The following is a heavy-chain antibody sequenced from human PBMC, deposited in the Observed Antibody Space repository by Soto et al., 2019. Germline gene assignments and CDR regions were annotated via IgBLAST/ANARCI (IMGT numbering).Heavy chain of an antibody. CDR3: ARDNLSRGSKDNMYYYYGMDV. CDR2: IIPILGIA. J-gene: IGHJ6*02. D-gene: IGHD3-10*01. Sequence: GASVKVSCKASGYTFTTYDIHWVRQAPGQGLEWMGRIIPILGIANYAQKFQGRVTITADKSTSTAYMELSSLRSEDTAVYYCARDNLSRGSKDNMYYYYGMDVWDQGTTVTVSS. V-gene: IGHV1-69*04. CDR1: GYTFTTYD.